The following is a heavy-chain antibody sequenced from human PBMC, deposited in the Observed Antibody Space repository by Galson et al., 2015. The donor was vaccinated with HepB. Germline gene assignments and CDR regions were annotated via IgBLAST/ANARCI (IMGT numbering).Heavy chain of an antibody. CDR2: ISYDGSNK. CDR3: ARDQPHFEGGVDY. V-gene: IGHV3-30-3*01. CDR1: GFTFSSYA. J-gene: IGHJ4*02. Sequence: SLRLSCAASGFTFSSYAMHWVRQAPGKGLEWVAVISYDGSNKYYADSVKGRFTISRDNSKNTLYLQMNSLRAEDTAVYYCARDQPHFEGGVDYWGQGTLVTVSS. D-gene: IGHD2-21*01.